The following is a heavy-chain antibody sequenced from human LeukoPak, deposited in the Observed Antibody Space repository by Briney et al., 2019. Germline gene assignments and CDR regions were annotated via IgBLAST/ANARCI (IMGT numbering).Heavy chain of an antibody. CDR1: GGTCSSYA. V-gene: IGHV1-69*04. J-gene: IGHJ4*02. CDR3: ARGIDRQIDY. CDR2: IIPILGIA. D-gene: IGHD3-16*02. Sequence: ASVKVSCKASGGTCSSYAISWVRQAPGQGLEWMGRIIPILGIANYAQKFQGRVTITADKSTSTAYMELSSLRSEDTAVYYCARGIDRQIDYWGQGTLVTVSS.